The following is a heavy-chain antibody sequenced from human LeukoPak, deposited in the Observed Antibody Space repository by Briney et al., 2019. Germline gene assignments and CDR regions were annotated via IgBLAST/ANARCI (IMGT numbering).Heavy chain of an antibody. CDR3: ARGPLSYYYDSSGFDY. CDR1: GFTFSSYS. D-gene: IGHD3-22*01. V-gene: IGHV3-30*03. Sequence: PGGSLRLSCAASGFTFSSYSMNWVRQAPGKGLEWVAVISYDGSNKYYADSVKGRFTISRDNSKNTLYLQMNSLRAEDTAVYYCARGPLSYYYDSSGFDYWGQGTLVTVSS. CDR2: ISYDGSNK. J-gene: IGHJ4*02.